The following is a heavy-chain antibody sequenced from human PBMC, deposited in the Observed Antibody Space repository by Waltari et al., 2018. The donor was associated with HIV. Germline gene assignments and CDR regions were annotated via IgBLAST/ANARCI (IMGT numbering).Heavy chain of an antibody. J-gene: IGHJ3*02. Sequence: QVQLQESGPGLVKPSQTLSLTCTVSGGSLSSGSYYWSWLRQPAGKGLEWIGRIYTSGSTNYNPSLKSRVTISVDTSKNQFSLKLSSVNAADTAVYYCARRGIQLWFYAFDIWGQGTMVTVSS. CDR2: IYTSGST. V-gene: IGHV4-61*02. CDR1: GGSLSSGSYY. D-gene: IGHD5-18*01. CDR3: ARRGIQLWFYAFDI.